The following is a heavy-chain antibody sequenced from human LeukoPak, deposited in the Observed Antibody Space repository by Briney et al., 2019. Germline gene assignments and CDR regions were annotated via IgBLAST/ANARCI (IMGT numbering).Heavy chain of an antibody. Sequence: SETLSLTCTVSGGSISNGGYYWSWIRQHPGKGLEWIGYIYYSGSTYYNPSLKSRVTISVDTSKNQFSLKLSSVTAADTAVYYCARVGMATIKPDLSFDPWGQGTLVTVSS. V-gene: IGHV4-31*03. CDR1: GGSISNGGYY. J-gene: IGHJ5*02. D-gene: IGHD5-24*01. CDR3: ARVGMATIKPDLSFDP. CDR2: IYYSGST.